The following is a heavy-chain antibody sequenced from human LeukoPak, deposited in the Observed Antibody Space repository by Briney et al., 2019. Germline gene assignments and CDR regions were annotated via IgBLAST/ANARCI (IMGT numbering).Heavy chain of an antibody. J-gene: IGHJ4*02. V-gene: IGHV3-74*01. CDR3: ARGAYYFDY. CDR2: INSDGSST. CDR1: GFTFSSYW. Sequence: PGGCLRLSCAAPGFTFSSYWMHWVRSAPGKGLVWVSRINSDGSSTRSADSVKGRFTISRDNAKNTLYLQMNSLRAEDTAVYYCARGAYYFDYWGQGNLVTVSS.